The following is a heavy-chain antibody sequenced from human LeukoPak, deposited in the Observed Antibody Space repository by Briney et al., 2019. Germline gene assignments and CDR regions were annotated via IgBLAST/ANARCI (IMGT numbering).Heavy chain of an antibody. Sequence: GGSLRLACAASGFTFSSYAMSWVRQAPGKGLEWVSAISGSGGSTYYADSVKGRFTISRDNSKNTLYLQMNSLRAEDTAVYYCAKVVGYGDYGFDYWGQGTLVTVSS. CDR1: GFTFSSYA. CDR3: AKVVGYGDYGFDY. V-gene: IGHV3-23*01. D-gene: IGHD4-17*01. CDR2: ISGSGGST. J-gene: IGHJ4*02.